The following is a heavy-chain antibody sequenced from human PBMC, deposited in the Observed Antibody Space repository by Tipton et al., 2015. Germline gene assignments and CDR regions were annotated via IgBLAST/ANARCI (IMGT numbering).Heavy chain of an antibody. Sequence: TLSLTCAVSAYSITSDYYWGWIRQPPGKGLEWIGSISHSGNTYHNPSLKSRVTISVDTSKNQFSLRVRSVTAADTAVYYCARSRYTVTPDSWGQGTLVTVSS. J-gene: IGHJ4*02. V-gene: IGHV4-38-2*01. D-gene: IGHD4-17*01. CDR2: ISHSGNT. CDR1: AYSITSDYY. CDR3: ARSRYTVTPDS.